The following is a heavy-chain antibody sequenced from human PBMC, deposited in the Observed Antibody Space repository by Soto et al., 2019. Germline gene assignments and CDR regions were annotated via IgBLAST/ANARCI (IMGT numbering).Heavy chain of an antibody. CDR3: ATAVVRGLNAFDI. V-gene: IGHV1-18*04. CDR1: GYTFTSYG. Sequence: ASVKVSCKASGYTFTSYGTSWVRQAPGQGLEWMGWVSANNGNTNYTQKLQGRVTMTKDTSTSTAYMERRSLRSEDTAVYYCATAVVRGLNAFDIWGQGTMVTVSS. J-gene: IGHJ3*02. CDR2: VSANNGNT. D-gene: IGHD3-10*01.